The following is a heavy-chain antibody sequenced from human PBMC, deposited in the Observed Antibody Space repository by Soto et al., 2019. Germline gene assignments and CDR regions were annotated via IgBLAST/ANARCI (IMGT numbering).Heavy chain of an antibody. Sequence: GGSLRLSCAASGFTFSSYWMHWVRQAPGKGLVWVSRINSDGSSTSYADSVKGRFTISRDNAKNTLYLQMNSLRAEDTAVYYCAGTSSGWSHFDYWGQGTLVTVSS. V-gene: IGHV3-74*01. CDR2: INSDGSST. D-gene: IGHD6-19*01. CDR1: GFTFSSYW. CDR3: AGTSSGWSHFDY. J-gene: IGHJ4*02.